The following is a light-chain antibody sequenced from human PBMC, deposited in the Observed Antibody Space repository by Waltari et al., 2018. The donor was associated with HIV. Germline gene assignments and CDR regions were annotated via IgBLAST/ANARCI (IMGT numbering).Light chain of an antibody. Sequence: QSALTQPPSASGSPGPSVTLPCTGTSSDVRGYNYVFWYQQHPVKAPKLMIYEVSKRPSGVPDRFSGSKSGNTASLTVSGLQAEDEADYYCSSYAGSNNVVFGGGTKLTVL. CDR3: SSYAGSNNVV. CDR2: EVS. V-gene: IGLV2-8*01. CDR1: SSDVRGYNY. J-gene: IGLJ2*01.